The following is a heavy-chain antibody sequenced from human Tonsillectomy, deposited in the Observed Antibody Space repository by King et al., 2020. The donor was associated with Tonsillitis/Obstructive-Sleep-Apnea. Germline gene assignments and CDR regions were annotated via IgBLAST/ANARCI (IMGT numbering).Heavy chain of an antibody. CDR2: IKQDGSEK. V-gene: IGHV3-7*03. D-gene: IGHD2-2*02. CDR3: ARVPPAISGYYYLDV. Sequence: DVQLVESGGGLVQPGGSLRLSCAASGFTFSRYWMSWVRQAPGKGLEWVANIKQDGSEKYYVDSVKGRFTISRDNAKNSLYLQMNSLRAEDTAVYYCARVPPAISGYYYLDVWGKGTTVTVSS. J-gene: IGHJ6*03. CDR1: GFTFSRYW.